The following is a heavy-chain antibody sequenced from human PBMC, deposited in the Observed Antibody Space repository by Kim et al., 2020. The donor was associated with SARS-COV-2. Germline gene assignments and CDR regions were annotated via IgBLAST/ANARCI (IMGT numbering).Heavy chain of an antibody. Sequence: GGSLRLSCAASGFTFSSYGMHWVRQAPGKGLEWVAVIWYDGSNKYYADSVKGRFTISRDNSKNTLYLQMNILRAEATAVYYCARDPGTPLYYYYMDVWGKGTTVPVSS. D-gene: IGHD1-1*01. CDR2: IWYDGSNK. CDR3: ARDPGTPLYYYYMDV. V-gene: IGHV3-33*01. J-gene: IGHJ6*03. CDR1: GFTFSSYG.